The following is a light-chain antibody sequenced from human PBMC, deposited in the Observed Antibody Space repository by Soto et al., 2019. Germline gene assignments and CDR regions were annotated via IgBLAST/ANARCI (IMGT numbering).Light chain of an antibody. V-gene: IGKV1-39*01. CDR3: QQNYSATWT. CDR1: QMISTY. Sequence: GASVTITCLASQMISTYLNWYQHKRGNAPNLLIYAASTLQSRVPSRFSGSISETYFTLTISSLQPEDFATYSCQQNYSATWTFGQGTKVDIK. CDR2: AAS. J-gene: IGKJ1*01.